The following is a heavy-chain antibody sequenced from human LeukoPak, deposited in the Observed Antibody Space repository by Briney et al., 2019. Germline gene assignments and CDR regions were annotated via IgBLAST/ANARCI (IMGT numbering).Heavy chain of an antibody. CDR3: AKDSSPGIRVTGSFDY. V-gene: IGHV3-23*01. J-gene: IGHJ4*02. CDR2: ISGSGGSP. D-gene: IGHD6-19*01. CDR1: GFTFSTYA. Sequence: GGSLRLSCAASGFTFSTYAMSWVRQAPGKGPEWVSAISGSGGSPYYADFVKSRFTISRDNSKNTLYLQMNSLRAEDTAIYYCAKDSSPGIRVTGSFDYWGQGTLVTVSS.